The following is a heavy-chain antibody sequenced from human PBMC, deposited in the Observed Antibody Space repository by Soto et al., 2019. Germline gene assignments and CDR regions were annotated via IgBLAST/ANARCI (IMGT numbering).Heavy chain of an antibody. Sequence: QLQLQESGPGLVKPSEPLSLTCTVPDASIGRSNYFWGGIGQPPGKGLEWIGNIFYSGNTHYNPSLKSRVTISLDTSNHHFSLRVSSVTAADTAVYYCARHLYSGDSSGSFGYWGPGALVIVSS. D-gene: IGHD6-19*01. CDR1: DASIGRSNYF. CDR3: ARHLYSGDSSGSFGY. V-gene: IGHV4-39*01. CDR2: IFYSGNT. J-gene: IGHJ4*02.